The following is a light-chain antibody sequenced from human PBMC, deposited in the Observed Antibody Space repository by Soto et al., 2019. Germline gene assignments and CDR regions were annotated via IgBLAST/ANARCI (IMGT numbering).Light chain of an antibody. Sequence: TQSPSSVSASVGDRVTITCRASQDIAAYLAWYQQKPGKAPKLLIYAASTLQSGVPSRFSGSGSGTDFTLTISCLQSEDFATYYCQQYYSYPLTFGGGTKV. CDR3: QQYYSYPLT. CDR2: AAS. CDR1: QDIAAY. J-gene: IGKJ4*01. V-gene: IGKV1-8*01.